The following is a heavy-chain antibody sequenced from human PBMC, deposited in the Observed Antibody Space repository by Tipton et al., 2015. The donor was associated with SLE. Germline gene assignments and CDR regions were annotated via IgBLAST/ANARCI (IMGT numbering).Heavy chain of an antibody. Sequence: TLSLTCTVSGYSISSGYYWSWIRQPPGKGLEWIGEINHSGSTNYNPSLKSQVTISVDTSKNQFSLKLSSVTAADTAVYYCARERVDFGDYGVYEDNWFDPWGQGTLVTVSS. J-gene: IGHJ5*02. CDR2: INHSGST. CDR3: ARERVDFGDYGVYEDNWFDP. D-gene: IGHD4-17*01. V-gene: IGHV4-38-2*02. CDR1: GYSISSGYY.